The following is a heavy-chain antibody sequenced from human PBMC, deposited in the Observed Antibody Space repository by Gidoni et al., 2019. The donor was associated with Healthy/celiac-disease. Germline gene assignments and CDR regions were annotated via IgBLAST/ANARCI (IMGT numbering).Heavy chain of an antibody. D-gene: IGHD6-19*01. V-gene: IGHV1-2*02. CDR2: INPNSGGT. CDR3: ASGSSGWYGSEYFQH. J-gene: IGHJ1*01. CDR1: VYTFTGYY. Sequence: QVQLVQSGAAVKKPGASVKVSCKASVYTFTGYYMHWVRQAPGQGLEWMGWINPNSGGTNYAQKFQGRVTMTRDTSISTAYMELSRLRSDDTAVYYCASGSSGWYGSEYFQHWGQGTLVTVSS.